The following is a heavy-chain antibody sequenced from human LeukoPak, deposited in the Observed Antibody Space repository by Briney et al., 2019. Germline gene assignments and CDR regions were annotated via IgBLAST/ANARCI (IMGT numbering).Heavy chain of an antibody. J-gene: IGHJ4*02. D-gene: IGHD1-7*01. Sequence: SQTLSLTCAVSGGSISSGGYYWSWIRQHPGKGLEWIGYIYYSGSTYYNPSLKSRVTIPVDTSKNQFSLKLSSVTAADTAVYYCARGGTTGTTYYWGQGTLVTVSS. V-gene: IGHV4-31*11. CDR3: ARGGTTGTTYY. CDR2: IYYSGST. CDR1: GGSISSGGYY.